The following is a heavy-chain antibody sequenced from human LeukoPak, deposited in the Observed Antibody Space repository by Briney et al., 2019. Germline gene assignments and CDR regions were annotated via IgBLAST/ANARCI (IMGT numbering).Heavy chain of an antibody. CDR2: IYYSGST. CDR3: ARGRIARLPYFDY. Sequence: SETLSLTCTVSGGSISSYYWSWSRQPPGKGLEWIGYIYYSGSTNYNPSLKSRVTISVDTSKNQFSLKLSSVTAADTAVYYCARGRIARLPYFDYWGQGTLVTVSS. D-gene: IGHD5-18*01. CDR1: GGSISSYY. J-gene: IGHJ4*02. V-gene: IGHV4-59*01.